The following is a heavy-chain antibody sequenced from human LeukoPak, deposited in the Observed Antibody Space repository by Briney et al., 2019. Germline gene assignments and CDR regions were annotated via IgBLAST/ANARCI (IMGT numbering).Heavy chain of an antibody. J-gene: IGHJ4*02. D-gene: IGHD2-2*01. V-gene: IGHV3-30*18. Sequence: GGSLRLSCAASGFTFSSYGMNWVRQAPGKGLEWVGVVSSDGSNKYYADSVKGRFTISRDNSKNTVYLQMNSLRVEDTAVYYCAKEGRCCSSTSCDYYFDNWGQGTLVTVSS. CDR1: GFTFSSYG. CDR2: VSSDGSNK. CDR3: AKEGRCCSSTSCDYYFDN.